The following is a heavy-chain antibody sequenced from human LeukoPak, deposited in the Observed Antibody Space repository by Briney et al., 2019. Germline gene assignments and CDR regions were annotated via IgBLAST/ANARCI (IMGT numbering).Heavy chain of an antibody. CDR3: ARGRYDWNDVGYFDY. CDR2: IFGNGRTT. Sequence: GGSLRLSCAASGFTFSTFAMSWVRQAPGKGLEWVSAIFGNGRTTYYADSVKGRFTISRVNSKNTLYLQMNSLRAEDTAVYYCARGRYDWNDVGYFDYWGQGTLVSVSS. D-gene: IGHD1-1*01. J-gene: IGHJ4*02. CDR1: GFTFSTFA. V-gene: IGHV3-23*01.